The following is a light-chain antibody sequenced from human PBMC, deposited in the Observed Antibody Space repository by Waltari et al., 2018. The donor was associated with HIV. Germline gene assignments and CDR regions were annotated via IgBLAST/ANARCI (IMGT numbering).Light chain of an antibody. V-gene: IGKV2-30*01. CDR3: MQGSRWPPT. Sequence: DVVMSQSTLSLPVAIGKPASISCRSSQSLVYTDGNTYVSWFQQPPGPSPRRLIHKVSDRDSGFPDRFSGSGSGTDFTLKISRVEAYDVGIFYCMQGSRWPPTFGQGTKLQIK. J-gene: IGKJ2*01. CDR2: KVS. CDR1: QSLVYTDGNTY.